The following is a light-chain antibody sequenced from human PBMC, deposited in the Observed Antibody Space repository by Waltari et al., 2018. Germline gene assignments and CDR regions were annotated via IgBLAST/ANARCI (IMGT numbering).Light chain of an antibody. J-gene: IGKJ4*01. CDR2: GVS. CDR3: QQYNNWPLT. V-gene: IGKV3-15*01. Sequence: DIVMTQSPATLSVSPGERATLSCRARQSVTSSHLAWYQQKPGQPPRLLIYGVSTRATGIPARFSGSGSGTEFTLTISSLQSEDFAVYYCQQYNNWPLTFGGGTKVEIK. CDR1: QSVTSSH.